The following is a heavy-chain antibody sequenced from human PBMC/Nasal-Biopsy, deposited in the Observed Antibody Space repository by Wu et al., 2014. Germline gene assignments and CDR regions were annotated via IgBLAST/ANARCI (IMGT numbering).Heavy chain of an antibody. J-gene: IGHJ4*03. D-gene: IGHD3-3*01. CDR3: ARDPLSPYYERPDVSYRNPSDL. CDR2: ISGQNGKT. Sequence: VKVSCKATGYTFTGYGINWVRQAPGQGLEWLGWISGQNGKTKYAEKLEDRVTMTADKFTSTAYMELRSLRSDDTAVYYCARDPLSPYYERPDVSYRNPSDLWGQGTMVTVSS. V-gene: IGHV1-18*01. CDR1: GYTFTGYG.